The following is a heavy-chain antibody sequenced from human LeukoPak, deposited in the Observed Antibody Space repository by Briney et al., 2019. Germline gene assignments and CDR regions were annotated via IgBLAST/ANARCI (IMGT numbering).Heavy chain of an antibody. Sequence: GGSLRLSCAASAFTFSNYAMSWVRQAPGKGLEWVSSTSGSGVNTYYADSVRGRFTISRDNSKNTLYLQMNSLRDEDTAVYYCVKGSQRLHTFDIWGQGTMVTLSS. J-gene: IGHJ3*02. CDR3: VKGSQRLHTFDI. V-gene: IGHV3-23*01. CDR1: AFTFSNYA. CDR2: TSGSGVNT. D-gene: IGHD5-18*01.